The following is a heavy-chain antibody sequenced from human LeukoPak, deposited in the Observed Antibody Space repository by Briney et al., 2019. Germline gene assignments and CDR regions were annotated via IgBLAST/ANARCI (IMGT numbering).Heavy chain of an antibody. J-gene: IGHJ4*02. CDR1: GGSISSSSYY. V-gene: IGHV4-39*02. CDR3: GRDYGDYVLRGYFDY. CDR2: IYYSGST. Sequence: SETLSLTCTVSGGSISSSSYYWGWIRQPPGKGLEWIGSIYYSGSTYYNPSLKSRVTISVDTSKNQFSLKLSSVTAADTAVYYCGRDYGDYVLRGYFDYWGQGTLVTVSS. D-gene: IGHD4-17*01.